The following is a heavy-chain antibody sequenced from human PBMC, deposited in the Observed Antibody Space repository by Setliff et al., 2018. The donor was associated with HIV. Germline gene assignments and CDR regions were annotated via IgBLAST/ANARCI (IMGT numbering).Heavy chain of an antibody. CDR1: GYTFTDHL. CDR2: INTKTGEA. J-gene: IGHJ4*02. Sequence: VKVSCKASGYTFTDHLINWMRQAPGQGLEWMGWINTKTGEATYGQGFKERFVFSVDTSVNSAYLEISSLKADDTAVYYCAKSHDHDILTGYTDNWGQGTLVTVSS. V-gene: IGHV7-4-1*02. D-gene: IGHD3-9*01. CDR3: AKSHDHDILTGYTDN.